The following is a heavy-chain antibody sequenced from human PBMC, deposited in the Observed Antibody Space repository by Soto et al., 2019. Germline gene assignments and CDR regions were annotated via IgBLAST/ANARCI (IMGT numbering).Heavy chain of an antibody. Sequence: SETLSLACAVSGFSLTSGNWWTWVRQAPQRGLEYIGEIFHDGTANYYASVERRVAMSVDTCRNQFSLNLTSVTAADTAVYFCGSLVYDTRLNYMYFDFWGPGTLVTVSS. CDR1: GFSLTSGNW. CDR3: GSLVYDTRLNYMYFDF. D-gene: IGHD3-10*01. J-gene: IGHJ4*02. V-gene: IGHV4-4*02. CDR2: IFHDGTA.